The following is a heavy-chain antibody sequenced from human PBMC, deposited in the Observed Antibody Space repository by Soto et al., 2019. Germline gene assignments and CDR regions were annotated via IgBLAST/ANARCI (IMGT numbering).Heavy chain of an antibody. CDR1: GYTFTGYY. V-gene: IGHV1-2*02. Sequence: ASVKVSCKASGYTFTGYYMHWVRQAPGQGXEWMGWINPNSGGTNYAQKFQGRVTMTRDTSISTAYMELSRLRSDDTAVYYCARDGSYDFWSGYYTRPNYYYYGMDVWGQGPTVTVSS. CDR3: ARDGSYDFWSGYYTRPNYYYYGMDV. J-gene: IGHJ6*02. CDR2: INPNSGGT. D-gene: IGHD3-3*01.